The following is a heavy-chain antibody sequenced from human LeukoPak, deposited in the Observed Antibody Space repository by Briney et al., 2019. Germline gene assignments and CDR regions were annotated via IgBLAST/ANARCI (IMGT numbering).Heavy chain of an antibody. CDR1: GFTFSTYA. CDR3: AKSGLNRFDY. CDR2: ITGNGDGT. D-gene: IGHD1-14*01. V-gene: IGHV3-23*01. J-gene: IGHJ4*02. Sequence: PGGSLRLSCAASGFTFSTYAMTWVRQAPGKGLECVSSITGNGDGTSAADSVKGRFTISRDDSKKTLYLQMNSLRAEDTAVYYCAKSGLNRFDYWGQGILVTVSS.